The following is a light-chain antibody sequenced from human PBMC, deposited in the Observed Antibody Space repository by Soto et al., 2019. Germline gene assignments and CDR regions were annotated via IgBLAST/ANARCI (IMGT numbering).Light chain of an antibody. V-gene: IGKV3-20*01. Sequence: EIVFTSRPGTLPLSPGERATLSCRASESISRDYLAWYQQRLGQAPRLLIYGASSGATGIPDRFSGSGSGTDFTLSISRLEPEDFAVYWCQHYGNSPTFGQGTKLDIK. CDR2: GAS. CDR3: QHYGNSPT. CDR1: ESISRDY. J-gene: IGKJ1*01.